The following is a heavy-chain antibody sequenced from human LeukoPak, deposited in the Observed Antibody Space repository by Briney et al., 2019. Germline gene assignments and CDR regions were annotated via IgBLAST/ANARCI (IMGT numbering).Heavy chain of an antibody. CDR2: ISYIGST. Sequence: SETLSLTCAVSDDSFSSHYWTWIRQPPGKGLEWIGYISYIGSTNYNPSLKSLVTISIDTSKNQFSLKLSSVTAADTAVYYCARDLVTVTKGFDIWGKGTMVSVSS. CDR1: DDSFSSHY. J-gene: IGHJ3*02. V-gene: IGHV4-59*11. CDR3: ARDLVTVTKGFDI. D-gene: IGHD4-17*01.